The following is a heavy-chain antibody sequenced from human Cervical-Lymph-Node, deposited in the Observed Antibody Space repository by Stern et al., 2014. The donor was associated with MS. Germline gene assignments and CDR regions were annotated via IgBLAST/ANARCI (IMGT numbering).Heavy chain of an antibody. Sequence: QVQLQESGPGLLRPSETLSLTCNVSGASITSHFWSWIRQPPGKGLEWIGYIYYRATTNYNASLKGRVAISINTSKTQFSLRLSSVTAADTAVYYCARATDLWGQGILVTVSS. CDR1: GASITSHF. V-gene: IGHV4-59*11. CDR2: IYYRATT. J-gene: IGHJ5*02. CDR3: ARATDL.